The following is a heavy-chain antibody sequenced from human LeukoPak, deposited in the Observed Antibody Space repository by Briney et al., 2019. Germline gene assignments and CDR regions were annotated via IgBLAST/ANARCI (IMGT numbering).Heavy chain of an antibody. V-gene: IGHV3-48*03. CDR3: AREVPTGQAFDI. Sequence: GGSLRLSCAASGFTFSSYEMNWVRQAPGKGLEWVSYISSSHSTIYYADSVKGRFTISRDNAKNSLYLQMNSLRAEETAVYYCAREVPTGQAFDIWGQGTMVTVSS. D-gene: IGHD4-17*01. J-gene: IGHJ3*02. CDR2: ISSSHSTI. CDR1: GFTFSSYE.